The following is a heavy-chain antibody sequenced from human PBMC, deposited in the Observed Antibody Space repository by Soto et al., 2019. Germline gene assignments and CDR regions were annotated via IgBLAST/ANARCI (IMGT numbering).Heavy chain of an antibody. V-gene: IGHV4-39*01. CDR1: GGSISSSSYY. CDR3: ARGLILVRGGCGPFDY. CDR2: IYYSGST. D-gene: IGHD3-10*01. J-gene: IGHJ4*02. Sequence: PSETLSLTCTVSGGSISSSSYYWGWIRQPPGKGPEWIGTIYYSGSTYYNPSLKSRVTISVDKSKNQFSLKLSSVTAADTAVYYCARGLILVRGGCGPFDYWGQGTLVTVSS.